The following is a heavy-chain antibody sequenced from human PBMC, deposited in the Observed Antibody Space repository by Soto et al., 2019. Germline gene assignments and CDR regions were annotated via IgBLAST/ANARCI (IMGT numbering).Heavy chain of an antibody. Sequence: QVQLQESGPGLVKPSETLSLTCTVSGGSISSYYWSWIRQPPGKGLEWIGYIYYSGSTNYNPSLKSRVTISVDTSKNQFSLKLSSVTAADTAVYYCARNYGDYPRYYYYMDFWGKGTTVTVSS. CDR3: ARNYGDYPRYYYYMDF. J-gene: IGHJ6*03. CDR2: IYYSGST. CDR1: GGSISSYY. D-gene: IGHD4-17*01. V-gene: IGHV4-59*08.